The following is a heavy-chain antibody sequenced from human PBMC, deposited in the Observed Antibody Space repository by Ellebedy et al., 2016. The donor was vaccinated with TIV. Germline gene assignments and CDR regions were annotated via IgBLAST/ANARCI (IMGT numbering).Heavy chain of an antibody. V-gene: IGHV4-59*01. CDR2: HHYSGST. J-gene: IGHJ6*02. D-gene: IGHD4-17*01. CDR3: ARADYGDYGAYYHGLDV. Sequence: MPSETLSLTCTVSGDSISSYYWSWIRQPPGRGLAWIGYHHYSGSTNYNPSLKSRVTISVDTSKNQFSLKLRSVTAADTAVYYCARADYGDYGAYYHGLDVWGQGTTVTVSS. CDR1: GDSISSYY.